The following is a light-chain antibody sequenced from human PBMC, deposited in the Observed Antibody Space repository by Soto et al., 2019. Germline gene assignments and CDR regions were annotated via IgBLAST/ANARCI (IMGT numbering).Light chain of an antibody. V-gene: IGKV4-1*01. CDR2: WAS. CDR3: QQYYTTPWT. Sequence: DLVMTQSPDSLAVSLGERATINCKSSQSVFYSSNNKNYLAWYQQKPGQPPKLLIYWASTRQSGGPDRFSGSGSGTDFTLIISSLQTEDVAVYYCQQYYTTPWTFGQGTKVEIK. CDR1: QSVFYSSNNKNY. J-gene: IGKJ1*01.